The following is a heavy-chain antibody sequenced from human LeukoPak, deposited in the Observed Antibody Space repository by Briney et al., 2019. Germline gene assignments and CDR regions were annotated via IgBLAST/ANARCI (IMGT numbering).Heavy chain of an antibody. J-gene: IGHJ4*02. Sequence: SETLSLTCTVSGGSISSYYWSWIRQPAGKGLEWIGRIYTSGSTNYNPSLQSRVTISVDTSKNHFSLKLSSVTAADTAVYYCARGPAAGGYTTFEYWGQGTPVTVSS. CDR1: GGSISSYY. CDR3: ARGPAAGGYTTFEY. D-gene: IGHD3-10*01. CDR2: IYTSGST. V-gene: IGHV4-4*07.